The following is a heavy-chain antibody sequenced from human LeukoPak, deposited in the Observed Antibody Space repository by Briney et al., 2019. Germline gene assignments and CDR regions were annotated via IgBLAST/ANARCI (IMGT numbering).Heavy chain of an antibody. CDR2: ISGGGGST. J-gene: IGHJ4*02. CDR1: GFTFTSYT. V-gene: IGHV3-23*01. Sequence: GGSLRLSCAASGFTFTSYTMNWVRQAPGKGLEWVSTISGGGGSTYYADSVKGRFTISRDNSKNTLYLQVNSLRAEDTAVYYCAKGGKWDVTPFDYWGQGTLVTVSS. CDR3: AKGGKWDVTPFDY. D-gene: IGHD1-26*01.